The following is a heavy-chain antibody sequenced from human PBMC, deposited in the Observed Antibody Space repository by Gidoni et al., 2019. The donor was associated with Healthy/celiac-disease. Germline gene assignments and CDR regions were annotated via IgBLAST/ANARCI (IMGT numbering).Heavy chain of an antibody. CDR1: GFTFSSYS. CDR2: ISSSSSYI. CDR3: ARPYSGSYPYYFDY. D-gene: IGHD1-26*01. J-gene: IGHJ4*02. V-gene: IGHV3-21*01. Sequence: EVQLVESGGGLVKPGGSLRLSCAASGFTFSSYSMNWVRQAPGKGLEWVSSISSSSSYIYYADSVKGRFTISRDNAKNSLYLQMNSLRAEDTAVYYCARPYSGSYPYYFDYWGQGTLVTVSS.